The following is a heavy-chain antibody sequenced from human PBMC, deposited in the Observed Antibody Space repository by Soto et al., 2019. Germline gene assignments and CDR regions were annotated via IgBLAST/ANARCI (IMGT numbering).Heavy chain of an antibody. V-gene: IGHV1-18*04. CDR1: GYTFTTYG. D-gene: IGHD6-6*01. Sequence: GASVKVSCKASGYTFTTYGITWVRQAPGQGLEWMGWISAYDGSTNYAQKLQGRVSMTTDSSTSTAYMDLRSLRSDDTAVYYCARDPASAYSSSSFDYWGQGTLVTVSS. J-gene: IGHJ4*02. CDR2: ISAYDGST. CDR3: ARDPASAYSSSSFDY.